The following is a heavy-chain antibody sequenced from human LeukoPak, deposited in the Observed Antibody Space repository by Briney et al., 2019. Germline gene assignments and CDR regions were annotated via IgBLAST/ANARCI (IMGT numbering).Heavy chain of an antibody. CDR1: GYTLTDYY. CDR3: ARDYDILTGSDY. D-gene: IGHD3-9*01. Sequence: GASVKVSCKVSGYTLTDYYLHWVRQAPGQGLEWMGWINPKSGSTHYAQKFQGRVTMTRDTSISTAYMELSRLRSDDTAVYYCARDYDILTGSDYWGQGTLVTVSS. V-gene: IGHV1-2*02. CDR2: INPKSGST. J-gene: IGHJ4*02.